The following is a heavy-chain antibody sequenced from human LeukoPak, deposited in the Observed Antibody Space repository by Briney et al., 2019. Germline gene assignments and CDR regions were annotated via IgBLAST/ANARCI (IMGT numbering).Heavy chain of an antibody. D-gene: IGHD2-8*01. CDR2: IYHSGST. J-gene: IGHJ4*02. V-gene: IGHV4-30-2*01. CDR3: AKDASVSALDY. Sequence: PSETLSLTCAVSGGSISSGGYSWSWIRQPPGKGLEWIGYIYHSGSTYYNPSLKSRVTISVDRSKNQFSLKLSSVTAADTAVYYCAKDASVSALDYWGQGTLVTVSS. CDR1: GGSISSGGYS.